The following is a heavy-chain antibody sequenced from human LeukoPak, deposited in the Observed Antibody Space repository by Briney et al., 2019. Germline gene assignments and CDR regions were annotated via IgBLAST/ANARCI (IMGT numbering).Heavy chain of an antibody. CDR2: IGGGPV. V-gene: IGHV3-23*01. J-gene: IGHJ3*02. Sequence: PGGSLRLSCAASGFTFSTYAMTWVRQAPGKGLEWVSTIGGGPVYYADSVKGRFTISRDDSKNTLFLQMNSLRAEDTAIYYCAKDSFSHNGVYDALDIWGQGTMVTVSS. CDR1: GFTFSTYA. D-gene: IGHD2-8*01. CDR3: AKDSFSHNGVYDALDI.